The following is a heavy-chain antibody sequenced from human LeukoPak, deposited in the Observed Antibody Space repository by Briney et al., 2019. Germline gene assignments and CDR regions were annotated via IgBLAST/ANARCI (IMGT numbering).Heavy chain of an antibody. J-gene: IGHJ4*02. D-gene: IGHD5-24*01. Sequence: SVKVSCKASGGTLSSYAISWVRQAPGQGLEWMGGIIPIFGTANYAQKFQGRVTITADESTSTAYMELSSLRSEDTAVYYCARDLSRDGYNYGETFFDYWGQGTLVTVSS. V-gene: IGHV1-69*13. CDR1: GGTLSSYA. CDR2: IIPIFGTA. CDR3: ARDLSRDGYNYGETFFDY.